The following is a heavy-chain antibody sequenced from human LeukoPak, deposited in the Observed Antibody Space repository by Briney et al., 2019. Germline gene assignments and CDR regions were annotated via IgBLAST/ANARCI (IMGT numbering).Heavy chain of an antibody. Sequence: GGSLRLSCGASGFTFRSYGVHWVRQAPGKGLEWVAFIQKDGSNKYYGDSVKGRFTVSRDNSKNTLYLQMNSLRVEDTAVYYCAKEMYDYVWGSYFENWGQGTLVTVSS. CDR3: AKEMYDYVWGSYFEN. J-gene: IGHJ4*02. CDR1: GFTFRSYG. D-gene: IGHD3-16*01. CDR2: IQKDGSNK. V-gene: IGHV3-30*02.